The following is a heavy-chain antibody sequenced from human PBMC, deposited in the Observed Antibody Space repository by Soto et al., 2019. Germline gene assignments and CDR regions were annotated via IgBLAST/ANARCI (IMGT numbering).Heavy chain of an antibody. CDR1: GFTFSSYA. V-gene: IGHV3-23*01. CDR3: AKDQRQVVATFWNY. CDR2: ISGSGGST. D-gene: IGHD5-12*01. J-gene: IGHJ4*02. Sequence: PGGSLRLSCAASGFTFSSYAMSWVRQAPGKGLEWVSAISGSGGSTYYADSVKGRFTISRDNSKNTLYLQMNSLRAEDTAVYYCAKDQRQVVATFWNYWGQGTLVTVSS.